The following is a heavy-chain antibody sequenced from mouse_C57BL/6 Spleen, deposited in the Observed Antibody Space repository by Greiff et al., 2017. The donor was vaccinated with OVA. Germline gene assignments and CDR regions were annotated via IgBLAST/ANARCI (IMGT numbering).Heavy chain of an antibody. Sequence: EVKVEESGAGLVKPGGSLKLSCAASGFTFSSYAMSWVRQTPEKRLEWVATISDGGSDTNYPDNVKSRFTITIDNATNNPYLQMSHLKSEDTAVYYCAREFYPYAMDYWGQGTSVTVSS. CDR2: ISDGGSDT. CDR1: GFTFSSYA. V-gene: IGHV5-4*01. CDR3: AREFYPYAMDY. J-gene: IGHJ4*01. D-gene: IGHD2-1*01.